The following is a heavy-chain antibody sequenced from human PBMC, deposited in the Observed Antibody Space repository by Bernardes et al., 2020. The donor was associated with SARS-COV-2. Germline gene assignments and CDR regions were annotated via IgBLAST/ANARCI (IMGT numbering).Heavy chain of an antibody. CDR2: MYYSGST. V-gene: IGHV4-39*01. J-gene: IGHJ4*02. Sequence: SNTLQVICTFFGGSIRSSRYYWGWSRQPPGKGLEWIGSMYYSGSTFYNPSLKSRVTISVDTSKNQFSLNLRSVTAADTAVYFCARRGYSSTTAPFDYWGQGTLVTVSS. CDR1: GGSIRSSRYY. CDR3: ARRGYSSTTAPFDY. D-gene: IGHD2-2*01.